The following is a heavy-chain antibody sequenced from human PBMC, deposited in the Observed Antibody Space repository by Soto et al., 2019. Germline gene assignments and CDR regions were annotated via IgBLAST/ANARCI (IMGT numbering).Heavy chain of an antibody. V-gene: IGHV1-18*01. J-gene: IGHJ4*02. Sequence: QVQLVQSGAEVKKPGASVKVSCKASGYSLTSYGITWVRQVPGQGLEWMGWISTYNGNTKYAQMFQGRVTLTTDTSTAMANMELRSLRSDDTAVYYCAREGGVGRIVDYWGQGTLVTVSS. CDR1: GYSLTSYG. D-gene: IGHD2-15*01. CDR3: AREGGVGRIVDY. CDR2: ISTYNGNT.